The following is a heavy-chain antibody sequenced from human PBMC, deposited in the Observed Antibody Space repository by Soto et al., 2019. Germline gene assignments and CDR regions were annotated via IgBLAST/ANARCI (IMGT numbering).Heavy chain of an antibody. D-gene: IGHD1-26*01. Sequence: PSETLSLTCAVSGVSISTSVWWTWVRQPPGKGLEWIGEIFHSRSINYNPSLQNRVTISADSSQSQFSLKLTSLTAADTALYYCATRSTTQDVFEVWGQGTMVTVSS. CDR2: IFHSRSI. J-gene: IGHJ3*01. V-gene: IGHV4-4*02. CDR3: ATRSTTQDVFEV. CDR1: GVSISTSVW.